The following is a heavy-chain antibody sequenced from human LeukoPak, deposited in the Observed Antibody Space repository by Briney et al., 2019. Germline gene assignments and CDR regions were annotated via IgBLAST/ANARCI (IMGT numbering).Heavy chain of an antibody. CDR3: VRGWADTVTSRMDS. D-gene: IGHD3-16*01. V-gene: IGHV3-7*01. Sequence: PGGSLRLSCAASGFTFSTYWMNWVRQAPGKGLEWVANIKQDGSAKFYADSVKGRFTISRDNAKTSLYLQMNSLRAEDTAVYYCVRGWADTVTSRMDSWGQGTLVTVSS. CDR2: IKQDGSAK. CDR1: GFTFSTYW. J-gene: IGHJ4*02.